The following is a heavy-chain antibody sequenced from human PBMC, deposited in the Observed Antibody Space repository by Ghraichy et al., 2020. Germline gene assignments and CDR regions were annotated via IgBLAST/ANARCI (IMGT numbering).Heavy chain of an antibody. V-gene: IGHV3-23*01. CDR1: GFTFSTYA. J-gene: IGHJ4*02. CDR3: ARASDGYNLVSFDS. Sequence: AGSLRLSCVASGFTFSTYAMNWVRQALGKGLEWVSGISASGGTKYYADSVKGRFTISRDNSKSTLYLQMSSLRAEDTAVYYCARASDGYNLVSFDSWGQGTLVTVSS. CDR2: ISASGGTK. D-gene: IGHD5-24*01.